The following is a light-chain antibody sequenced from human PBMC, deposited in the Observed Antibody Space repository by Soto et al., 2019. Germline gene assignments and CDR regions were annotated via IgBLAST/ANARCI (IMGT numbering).Light chain of an antibody. J-gene: IGLJ1*01. Sequence: QSALTQPASVSGSPGQSITNSCTGTSSDGSGSNYVSWYQQHPGKAPKLMIYDVSNRPSGVSNRFSGSKSGNTASLTISGLQAEDEADYYCGSYSSSSTLYVFGTGTKVTVL. CDR3: GSYSSSSTLYV. CDR1: SSDGSGSNY. CDR2: DVS. V-gene: IGLV2-14*03.